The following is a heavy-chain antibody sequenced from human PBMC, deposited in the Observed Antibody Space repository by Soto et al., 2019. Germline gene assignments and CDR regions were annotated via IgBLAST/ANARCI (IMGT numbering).Heavy chain of an antibody. Sequence: QVQLVQSGAEVKKPGSSVKVSCKASGDTFSTYTITWMRQAPGQGLEWMGGIIPRSASNYAQKFQGRVTITADESTSTAYMELSSLRSEDTAVYYCAREGLVLVPTTVNSDYYYYAMDVWGQGTTVTVSS. CDR3: AREGLVLVPTTVNSDYYYYAMDV. J-gene: IGHJ6*02. CDR1: GDTFSTYT. V-gene: IGHV1-69*12. CDR2: IIPRSAS. D-gene: IGHD2-2*01.